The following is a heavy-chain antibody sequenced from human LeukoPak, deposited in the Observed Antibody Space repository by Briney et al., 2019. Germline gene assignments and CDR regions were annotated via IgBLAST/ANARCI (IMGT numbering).Heavy chain of an antibody. CDR1: GHTFTDYY. J-gene: IGHJ4*02. D-gene: IGHD6-19*01. CDR3: YLEGVPVTGTSYY. Sequence: ASMKVSCKASGHTFTDYYMHWVRQAPGQGLEWMGRINPNNGGTHYAQTLQGRVTMTRDTSISTAYMELSRLRFDDTAVYYCYLEGVPVTGTSYYWGQGTLVTVSS. V-gene: IGHV1-2*06. CDR2: INPNNGGT.